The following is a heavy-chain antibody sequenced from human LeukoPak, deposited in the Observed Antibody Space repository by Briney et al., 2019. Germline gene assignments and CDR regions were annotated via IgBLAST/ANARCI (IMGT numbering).Heavy chain of an antibody. Sequence: GGSLRLSCAASGFTFSSYVIHWVRQAPGKGLEWVAIISNDGSNKYYADSVKGRFTISRDNSKNSLYLQMNSLRAEDTAVYYCARDLFVVVPAAPPFDYWGQGTLVTVSS. J-gene: IGHJ4*02. CDR2: ISNDGSNK. D-gene: IGHD2-2*01. CDR3: ARDLFVVVPAAPPFDY. CDR1: GFTFSSYV. V-gene: IGHV3-30-3*01.